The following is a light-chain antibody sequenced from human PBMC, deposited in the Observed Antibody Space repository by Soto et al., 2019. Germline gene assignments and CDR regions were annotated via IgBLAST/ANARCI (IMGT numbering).Light chain of an antibody. CDR1: RSGSSD. CDR2: GAS. CDR3: QQYASTPYT. V-gene: IGKV3-20*01. Sequence: IVLTQSPATLYLSPGERAPLSCRARRSGSSDLAWYHQKPGQAPRLLIYGASRRATGIPDRFSGRESGTDFALTITTLEPEDSAVYFCQQYASTPYTFGQGTKLEIK. J-gene: IGKJ2*01.